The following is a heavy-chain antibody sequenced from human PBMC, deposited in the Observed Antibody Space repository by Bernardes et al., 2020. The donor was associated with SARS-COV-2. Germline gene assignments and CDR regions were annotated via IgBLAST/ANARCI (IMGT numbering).Heavy chain of an antibody. D-gene: IGHD6-13*01. J-gene: IGHJ6*02. CDR2: ISSNGGST. V-gene: IGHV3-64*01. CDR3: ARDYIPYSSSPYYYYYGMDV. CDR1: GFTFSSYA. Sequence: GGSLRLSCAASGFTFSSYAMHWVRQAPGKGLEYVSAISSNGGSTYYANSVKGRFTISRDNSKNTLYLQMGSLRAEDMAVYYCARDYIPYSSSPYYYYYGMDVWGQGTTVTVSS.